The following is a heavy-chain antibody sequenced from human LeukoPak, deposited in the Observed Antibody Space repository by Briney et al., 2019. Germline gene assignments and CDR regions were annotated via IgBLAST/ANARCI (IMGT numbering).Heavy chain of an antibody. V-gene: IGHV3-74*01. CDR3: ARESSWAPDY. CDR2: INGDGSST. Sequence: GGSLRLSCAASGFTLSNYWMHWVRQAPGKGLVWFSRINGDGSSTSNADAVKGRFTISRDNAKNTLFLQMNSLRAEDTAVYYCARESSWAPDYWGQGTLVTVSS. CDR1: GFTLSNYW. J-gene: IGHJ4*02. D-gene: IGHD1-26*01.